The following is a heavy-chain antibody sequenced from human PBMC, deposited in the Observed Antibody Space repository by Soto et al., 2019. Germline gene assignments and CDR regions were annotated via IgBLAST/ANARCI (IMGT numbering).Heavy chain of an antibody. Sequence: QVQLVESGGGVVQPGRSLRLSCAASGFTFSSYAMHWVRQAPGKGLEWVAVISYDGSNKYYADSVKGRFTISRDNSKNTLYLQMNSLRAEDTAVYYCAKDQSDANWFDPWGQGTLVTVSS. J-gene: IGHJ5*02. V-gene: IGHV3-30-3*01. CDR2: ISYDGSNK. CDR3: AKDQSDANWFDP. CDR1: GFTFSSYA.